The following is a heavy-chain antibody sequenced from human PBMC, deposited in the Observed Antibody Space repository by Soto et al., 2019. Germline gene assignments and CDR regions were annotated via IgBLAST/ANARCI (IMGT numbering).Heavy chain of an antibody. CDR2: ISYDGSNK. Sequence: PGGSLRLSCAASGLTFSSYGMHWVRQAPGKGLEWVAVISYDGSNKYYADSVKGRFTISRDNSKNTLYLQMNSLRAEDTAVYYCAKDGAPDYYDSSGYYDYWGQGTLVTVSS. J-gene: IGHJ4*02. CDR3: AKDGAPDYYDSSGYYDY. V-gene: IGHV3-30*18. CDR1: GLTFSSYG. D-gene: IGHD3-22*01.